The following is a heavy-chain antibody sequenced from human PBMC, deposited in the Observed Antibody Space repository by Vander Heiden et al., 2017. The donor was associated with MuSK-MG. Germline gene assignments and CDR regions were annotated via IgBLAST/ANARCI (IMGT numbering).Heavy chain of an antibody. CDR1: GGTFSGYY. D-gene: IGHD3-10*01. CDR3: ARVRTYYYGSGSYKAGCFDY. Sequence: QVQLQQWGAGLLKPSETLSLTCAVYGGTFSGYYWGWFPQPPGKGLEWIGEINHSGSTNYNPSLKSRVTISVDTSKNQFSLKLSSVTAADTAVYYCARVRTYYYGSGSYKAGCFDYWGQGTLVTVSS. J-gene: IGHJ4*02. V-gene: IGHV4-34*01. CDR2: INHSGST.